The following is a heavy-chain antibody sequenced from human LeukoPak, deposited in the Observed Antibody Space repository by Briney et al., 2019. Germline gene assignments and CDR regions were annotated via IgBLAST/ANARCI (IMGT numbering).Heavy chain of an antibody. Sequence: GGSLRLSCAASGFTFSSYSMNWVRQAPGKGLEWVSSISSSSSYIYYADSVKGRFTISRDNAKNSLYLQMNSLRAEDTAAYYCAREGEYCSSTSCYSRLFDYWGQGTLVTVSS. V-gene: IGHV3-21*01. CDR2: ISSSSSYI. CDR3: AREGEYCSSTSCYSRLFDY. D-gene: IGHD2-2*02. J-gene: IGHJ4*02. CDR1: GFTFSSYS.